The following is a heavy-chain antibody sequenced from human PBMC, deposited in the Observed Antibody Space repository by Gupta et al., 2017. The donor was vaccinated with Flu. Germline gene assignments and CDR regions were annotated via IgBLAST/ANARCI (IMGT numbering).Heavy chain of an antibody. V-gene: IGHV1-69*06. CDR3: ARALVFGVAIYGMDV. D-gene: IGHD3-3*01. J-gene: IGHJ6*02. CDR2: IIPIFGTA. Sequence: APGQGLEWMGGIIPIFGTANYAQKFQGRVTITADKSTNTANMELSSLRSEDTAVYYCARALVFGVAIYGMDVWGQGTTVTVSS.